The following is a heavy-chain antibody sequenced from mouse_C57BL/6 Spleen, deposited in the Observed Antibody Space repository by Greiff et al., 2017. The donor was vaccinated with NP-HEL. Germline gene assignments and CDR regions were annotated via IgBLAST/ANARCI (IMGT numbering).Heavy chain of an antibody. V-gene: IGHV1-82*01. Sequence: QVQLQQSGPELVKPGASVKISCKASGYAFSSSWMNWVKQRPGKGLEWIGRIYPGDGDTNYNGKFKGKATLTADKSSSTAYMQLSSLTAEDSAVYFCARTEDYDYPGYAMDYWGQGTSVTVSS. CDR3: ARTEDYDYPGYAMDY. J-gene: IGHJ4*01. CDR2: IYPGDGDT. D-gene: IGHD2-4*01. CDR1: GYAFSSSW.